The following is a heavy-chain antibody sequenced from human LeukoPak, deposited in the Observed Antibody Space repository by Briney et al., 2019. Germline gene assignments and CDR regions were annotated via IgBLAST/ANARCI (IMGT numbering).Heavy chain of an antibody. CDR1: GFTFDDYA. CDR3: ARSPKGGYSFDL. CDR2: ISWNSGSI. D-gene: IGHD4-23*01. Sequence: GRSLRLSCAASGFTFDDYAMHWVRQAPGKGLEWVSGISWNSGSIGYADSVKGRFTISRDNAKNFLYLQMNSLRAEDTALYYCARSPKGGYSFDLWGRGTLVTVSS. J-gene: IGHJ2*01. V-gene: IGHV3-9*01.